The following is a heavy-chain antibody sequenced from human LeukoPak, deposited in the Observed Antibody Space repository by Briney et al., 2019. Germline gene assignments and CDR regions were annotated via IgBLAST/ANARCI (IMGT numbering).Heavy chain of an antibody. V-gene: IGHV3-30*04. D-gene: IGHD1-26*01. CDR2: ISFDGSNK. CDR3: ARDLSGSPFDS. J-gene: IGHJ4*02. Sequence: PGRSLRLSCAASGFAFSSYAMHWVRQAPGKGLEWVTFISFDGSNKYYADSVKGRFTISRDNSKNTLYLKMYSLTPEDTAMYYCARDLSGSPFDSWGQGTLVTVSS. CDR1: GFAFSSYA.